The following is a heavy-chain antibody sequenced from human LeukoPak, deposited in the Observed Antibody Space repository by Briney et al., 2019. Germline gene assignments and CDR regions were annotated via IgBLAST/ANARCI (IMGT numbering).Heavy chain of an antibody. CDR2: IYYSGST. V-gene: IGHV4-59*01. CDR1: GGSLSSYY. CDR3: AREGRGWTSRSFDY. J-gene: IGHJ4*02. Sequence: PSETLSLTCTVSGGSLSSYYWSWIRQPPGKGLEWIGYIYYSGSTNYNPSLKSRVTVSVDTSKNQFSLKLSSVTAADTAVYYCAREGRGWTSRSFDYWGQGTLVTVSS. D-gene: IGHD3/OR15-3a*01.